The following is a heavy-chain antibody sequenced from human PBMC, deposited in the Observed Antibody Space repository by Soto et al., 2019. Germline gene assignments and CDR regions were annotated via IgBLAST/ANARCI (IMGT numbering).Heavy chain of an antibody. J-gene: IGHJ6*03. CDR3: ARNWGSGYDYYYYYYMDD. Sequence: ASVKVSCKASGYTFTSYDINWVRQATGQGLEWMGWMNPNSGNTGYAQKFQGRVTMTRNTSISTAYMELSSLRSEDTAVYYCARNWGSGYDYYYYYYMDDWGKGITVTVSS. CDR2: MNPNSGNT. CDR1: GYTFTSYD. D-gene: IGHD5-12*01. V-gene: IGHV1-8*01.